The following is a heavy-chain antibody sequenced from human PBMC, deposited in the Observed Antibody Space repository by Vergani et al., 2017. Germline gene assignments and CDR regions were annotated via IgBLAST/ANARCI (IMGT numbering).Heavy chain of an antibody. J-gene: IGHJ4*02. CDR1: GFTVSSNY. Sequence: EVQLVETGGGLIQPGGSLRLSCAASGFTVSSNYMSWVRQAPGKGLEWVSVIYSGGSTYYADSVKGRFTISRDNSKNSLYLQMNSLRAEDTAVYYCARDLRNYYGSGVLYWGQGTLVTVSS. V-gene: IGHV3-53*02. D-gene: IGHD3-10*01. CDR3: ARDLRNYYGSGVLY. CDR2: IYSGGST.